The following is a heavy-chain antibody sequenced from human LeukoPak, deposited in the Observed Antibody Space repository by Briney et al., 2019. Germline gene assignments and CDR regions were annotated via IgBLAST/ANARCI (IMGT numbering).Heavy chain of an antibody. Sequence: SETLSLTCAVYGGSFSGYYWSWIRQPPGKGLEWIGEINHSGSTNYNPSLKSRVTISVDTSKNQFSLKLSSVTAADTAIHYCARDFSSSSTVYYYMDVWGKGTTVTVSS. D-gene: IGHD6-6*01. CDR3: ARDFSSSSTVYYYMDV. J-gene: IGHJ6*03. CDR1: GGSFSGYY. CDR2: INHSGST. V-gene: IGHV4-34*01.